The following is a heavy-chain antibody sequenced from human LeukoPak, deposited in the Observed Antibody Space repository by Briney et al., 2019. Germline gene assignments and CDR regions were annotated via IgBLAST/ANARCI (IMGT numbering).Heavy chain of an antibody. V-gene: IGHV3-48*01. CDR1: GFTFSSYS. D-gene: IGHD6-6*01. CDR2: ISSSSSTI. CDR3: ARGNTGFAVAARPPLDY. J-gene: IGHJ4*02. Sequence: GGFLRLSCAASGFTFSSYSMNWVRQAPGKGLEWVSYISSSSSTIYYADSVKGRFTISRDNAKNSLYLQMNSLRAEDTAVYYCARGNTGFAVAARPPLDYWGQGTLVTVSS.